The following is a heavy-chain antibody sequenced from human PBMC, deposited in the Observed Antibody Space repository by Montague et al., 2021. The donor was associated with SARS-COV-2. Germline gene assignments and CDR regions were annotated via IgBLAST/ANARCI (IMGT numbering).Heavy chain of an antibody. CDR2: THYNGTT. D-gene: IGHD2-8*02. Sequence: SETLSLTCTASSGSLSGYYWNWIRQPPGRGLEWIGFTHYNGTTKYNPSLTSRLNMSLDTSKNQFSLTPNSVTAADTAIYYCARGTAYVHVYYWGQGAPVTVAS. J-gene: IGHJ4*02. CDR1: SGSLSGYY. V-gene: IGHV4-59*12. CDR3: ARGTAYVHVYY.